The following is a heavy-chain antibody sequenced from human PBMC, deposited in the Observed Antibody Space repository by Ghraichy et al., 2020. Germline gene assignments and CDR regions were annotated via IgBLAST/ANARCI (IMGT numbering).Heavy chain of an antibody. D-gene: IGHD2-15*01. CDR3: AREGVVAATYSYYYYGMDG. CDR1: GFTFSSYW. Sequence: GGSLRLSCAASGFTFSSYWMSWVRQAPGKGLEWVANIKQDGSEKYYVDSVKGRFTISRDNAKNSLYLQMNSLRAEDTAVYYCAREGVVAATYSYYYYGMDGGGEGTTVTVS. V-gene: IGHV3-7*03. J-gene: IGHJ6*02. CDR2: IKQDGSEK.